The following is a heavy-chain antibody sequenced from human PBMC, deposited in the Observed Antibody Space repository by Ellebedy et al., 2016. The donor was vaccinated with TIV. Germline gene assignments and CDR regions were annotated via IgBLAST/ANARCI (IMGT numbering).Heavy chain of an antibody. CDR2: INGNGSTT. Sequence: GESLKISCVASGFSFSSYWMHWVRQVPGKGLVWVSLINGNGSTTTYADSVKGRFTISRDNAKNTLYLQMNSLRAEDTAVYYCARDGAGYGDPGPFDYWGQGTLVTVSS. D-gene: IGHD4-17*01. V-gene: IGHV3-74*01. CDR1: GFSFSSYW. CDR3: ARDGAGYGDPGPFDY. J-gene: IGHJ4*02.